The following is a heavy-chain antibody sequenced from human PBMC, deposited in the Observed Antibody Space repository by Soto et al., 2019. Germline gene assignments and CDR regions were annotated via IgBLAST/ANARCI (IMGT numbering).Heavy chain of an antibody. CDR1: RFTFSSYA. CDR3: AHKGPDDWPLDY. D-gene: IGHD3-9*01. V-gene: IGHV3-23*01. J-gene: IGHJ4*02. CDR2: ISGSGGST. Sequence: GGSLRLSCEASRFTFSSYAMSWVRQAPGKGLEWVSAISGSGGSTYYADSVKGRFTISRDNSKNTLYLQMTNMDPVDTATYYCAHKGPDDWPLDYWGQGTLVTVSS.